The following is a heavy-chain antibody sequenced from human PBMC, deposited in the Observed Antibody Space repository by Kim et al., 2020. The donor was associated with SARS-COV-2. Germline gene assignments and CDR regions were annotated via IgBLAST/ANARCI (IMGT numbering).Heavy chain of an antibody. J-gene: IGHJ4*02. CDR1: GGSISSYY. D-gene: IGHD2-15*01. Sequence: SETLSLTCTVSGGSISSYYWSWIRQPPGKGLEWIGYIYYSGSTNYNPSLKSRVTISVDTSKNQFSLKLSSVSAADTAVYYCARGGGYCSGGSCYSFDYWGQGTLVTVSS. CDR3: ARGGGYCSGGSCYSFDY. V-gene: IGHV4-59*01. CDR2: IYYSGST.